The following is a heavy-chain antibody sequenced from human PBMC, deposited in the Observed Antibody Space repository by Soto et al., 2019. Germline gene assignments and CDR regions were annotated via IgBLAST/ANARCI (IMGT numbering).Heavy chain of an antibody. CDR2: IFANDEE. J-gene: IGHJ3*01. CDR1: GFSLSNARMG. Sequence: QVTLKESGPVLVKPTETLTLTCTVSGFSLSNARMGVSWIRQPPGKALEWLAHIFANDEESYNTSLRSRLTISRDTSKNQVVLTMTNMDPVDTATYYCARMGDYYDNAGDAFDLWGQGTRVTVS. CDR3: ARMGDYYDNAGDAFDL. V-gene: IGHV2-26*01. D-gene: IGHD3-22*01.